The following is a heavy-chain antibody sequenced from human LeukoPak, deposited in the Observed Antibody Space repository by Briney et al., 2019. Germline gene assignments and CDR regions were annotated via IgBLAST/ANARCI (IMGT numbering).Heavy chain of an antibody. CDR3: ARDDKNNYYDSSGFDY. Sequence: GGSLRLSCAASGFTFSSYSMNWVRQAPGKGLEWVSSISSSSSYIYYADSVKGRFTISRDNAKNSLYLQMNGLRAEDTAVYYCARDDKNNYYDSSGFDYWGQGTLVTVSS. D-gene: IGHD3-22*01. CDR2: ISSSSSYI. V-gene: IGHV3-21*01. J-gene: IGHJ4*02. CDR1: GFTFSSYS.